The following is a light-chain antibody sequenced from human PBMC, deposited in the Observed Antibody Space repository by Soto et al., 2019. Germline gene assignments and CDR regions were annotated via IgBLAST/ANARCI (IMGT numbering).Light chain of an antibody. CDR1: QSISSW. CDR2: DAS. V-gene: IGKV1-5*01. J-gene: IGKJ5*01. Sequence: DIQMTQSPSTLSASVGDRVTITCRASQSISSWLAWYQQKPGKAPKLLIYDASSLESGVPSRFSGSGSGTEFTLTISSLQPEDFATYYCQQLNSYLITFGQGTRLEIK. CDR3: QQLNSYLIT.